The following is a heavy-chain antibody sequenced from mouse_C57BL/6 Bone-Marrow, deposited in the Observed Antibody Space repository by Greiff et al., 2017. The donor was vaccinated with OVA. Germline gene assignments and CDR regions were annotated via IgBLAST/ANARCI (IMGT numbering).Heavy chain of an antibody. CDR2: IDPENGDT. CDR3: TTTTMTYYYAMDY. CDR1: GFNIKDDY. D-gene: IGHD2-4*01. J-gene: IGHJ4*01. V-gene: IGHV14-4*01. Sequence: EVQLQQSGAELVRPGASVKLSCTASGFNIKDDYMHWVKQRPEQGLEWIGWIDPENGDTEYASKFQGKATITADTSSNTAYLQLSSLTSEDTAVYYCTTTTMTYYYAMDYWGQGTSVTVSS.